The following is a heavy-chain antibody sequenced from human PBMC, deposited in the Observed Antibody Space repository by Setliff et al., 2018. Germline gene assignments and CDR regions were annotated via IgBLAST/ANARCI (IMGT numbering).Heavy chain of an antibody. J-gene: IGHJ5*02. CDR2: IFRSSGST. CDR3: VPGIATAGKVS. Sequence: PGGSLRLSCTARSDHFIDWVRQAPGKGLEWVAHIFRSSGSTYYADSGKGRFTISRDNAKNSLYLQMNSLRAEDTAVYYCVPGIATAGKVSWGQGTLVTVSS. CDR1: SDHF. D-gene: IGHD6-13*01. V-gene: IGHV3-11*03.